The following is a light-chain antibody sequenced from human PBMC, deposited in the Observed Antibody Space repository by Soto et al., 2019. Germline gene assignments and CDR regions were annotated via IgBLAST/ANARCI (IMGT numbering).Light chain of an antibody. CDR2: KAS. CDR1: QSFSYW. CDR3: QQYNSYPWT. V-gene: IGKV1-5*03. J-gene: IGKJ1*01. Sequence: DIQMTQSPSTLSASVGDRVTITCRASQSFSYWLAWYQQKPGKAPKLLIYKASNLESGVPSRFSGSGSGTELTLTINSLQPDDFATYYCQQYNSYPWTFGQGTKVEIK.